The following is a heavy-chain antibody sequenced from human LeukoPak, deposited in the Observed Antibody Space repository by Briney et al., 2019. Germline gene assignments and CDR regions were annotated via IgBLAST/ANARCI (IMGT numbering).Heavy chain of an antibody. V-gene: IGHV4-59*08. J-gene: IGHJ6*03. CDR1: HGSTSTYF. D-gene: IGHD3-10*01. Sequence: TPETPSHTSTLPHGSTSTYFWSWVRQMPRRGLECIGHIYYTGQTSYNPSLQSRVTMSVDTSKDQFSLRLTSVTVADTAVYYCARTILWFGDDYYFHYTDVWGRGTTVIVSS. CDR2: IYYTGQT. CDR3: ARTILWFGDDYYFHYTDV.